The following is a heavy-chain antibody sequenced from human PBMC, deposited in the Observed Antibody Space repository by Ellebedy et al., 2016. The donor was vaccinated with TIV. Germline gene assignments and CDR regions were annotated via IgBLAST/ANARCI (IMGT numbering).Heavy chain of an antibody. CDR1: GGSISSYD. CDR3: ASVAKIAAAGQPYYYYYGLDV. D-gene: IGHD6-13*01. J-gene: IGHJ6*02. Sequence: MPSETLSLTCTVSGGSISSYDWNWIRQPPGKGLEWIGYIYYSGSTNYNPSLKSRVTISVDPSKNQFSLRLTSVTAADTAVYYCASVAKIAAAGQPYYYYYGLDVWGQGTTVTVSS. CDR2: IYYSGST. V-gene: IGHV4-59*01.